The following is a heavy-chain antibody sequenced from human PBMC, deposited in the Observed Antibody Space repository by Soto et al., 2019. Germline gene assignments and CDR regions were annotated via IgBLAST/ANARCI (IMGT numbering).Heavy chain of an antibody. D-gene: IGHD3-10*01. CDR3: ARVWRITMVRGAPRRYGMDV. J-gene: IGHJ6*02. CDR1: GGSFSGYY. Sequence: SETLSLTCAVYGGSFSGYYWSWIRQPPGKGLEWIGEINHSGSTNYNPSLKSRVTISVDTSKNQFSLKLSSVTAADTAVYYCARVWRITMVRGAPRRYGMDVWGQGTTVTVSS. V-gene: IGHV4-34*01. CDR2: INHSGST.